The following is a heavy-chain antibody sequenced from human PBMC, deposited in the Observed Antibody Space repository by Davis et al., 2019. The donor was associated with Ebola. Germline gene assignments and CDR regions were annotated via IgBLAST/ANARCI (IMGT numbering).Heavy chain of an antibody. V-gene: IGHV1-3*01. CDR1: GYTFTSYA. CDR2: INAGNGNT. Sequence: SVKVSCKASGYTFTSYAMHWVRQAPGQRLEWMGWINAGNGNTKYSQKFQGRVTITADESTSTAYMELSSLRSEDTAVYYCARVRWKQWLEIDYWGQGTLVTVSS. D-gene: IGHD6-19*01. J-gene: IGHJ4*02. CDR3: ARVRWKQWLEIDY.